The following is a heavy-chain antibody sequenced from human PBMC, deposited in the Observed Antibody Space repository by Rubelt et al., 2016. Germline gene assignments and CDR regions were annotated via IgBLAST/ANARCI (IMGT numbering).Heavy chain of an antibody. D-gene: IGHD3-3*01. CDR3: ARSPRYDFEDNWFDP. CDR1: GYTFTSYG. J-gene: IGHJ5*02. V-gene: IGHV1-46*01. CDR2: INPSGGST. Sequence: QVQLVQSGAEVKKPGASVKVSCKASGYTFTSYGISWVRQAPGQGLEWMGIINPSGGSTSYAQKCPGRVTMTRDTSTSTVYMELSSLRSEDTAVYYCARSPRYDFEDNWFDPWGQGTLATVSS.